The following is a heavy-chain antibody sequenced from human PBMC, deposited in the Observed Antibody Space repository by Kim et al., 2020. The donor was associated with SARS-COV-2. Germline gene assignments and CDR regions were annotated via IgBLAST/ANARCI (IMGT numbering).Heavy chain of an antibody. Sequence: GGSLRLSCAASGLTSSSYWMHWVRQAPGKGLVWLSRINSDGSSTTYADSVKGRFTISRDSAKNTLYLQMNSLRVEDTAVYYCASRSGYTSGSDYWGQGTLVAVSS. CDR1: GLTSSSYW. CDR2: INSDGSST. D-gene: IGHD5-18*01. V-gene: IGHV3-74*01. J-gene: IGHJ4*02. CDR3: ASRSGYTSGSDY.